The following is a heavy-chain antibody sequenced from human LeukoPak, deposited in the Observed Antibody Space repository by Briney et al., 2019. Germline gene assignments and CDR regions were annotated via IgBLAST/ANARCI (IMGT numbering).Heavy chain of an antibody. CDR2: IYYSGTT. D-gene: IGHD2-2*01. Sequence: SSETLSLTCTVSRGSTSSSSYYWGWIRQPPGRGLEWIGTIYYSGTTYYNPSLRSRVTMSVDTSRDRFSLSLSFVTAADTAVYYCARRPIVVVPAASHYFDYWGQGILVAVSS. J-gene: IGHJ4*02. V-gene: IGHV4-39*01. CDR3: ARRPIVVVPAASHYFDY. CDR1: RGSTSSSSYY.